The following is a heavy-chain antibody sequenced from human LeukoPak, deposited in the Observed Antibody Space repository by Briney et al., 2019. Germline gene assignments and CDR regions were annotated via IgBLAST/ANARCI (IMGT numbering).Heavy chain of an antibody. CDR2: ISWNGGNT. J-gene: IGHJ4*02. V-gene: IGHV3-20*04. D-gene: IGHD2-8*01. CDR3: AREGIYCVNGVCYLDY. CDR1: GFKFDDYG. Sequence: GGSLRLSCAASGFKFDDYGMSWVRQAPGKGLEWVSGISWNGGNTGYADSVPGRFTIPSDNAKNSLFVQVNSLRADDTAFYYCAREGIYCVNGVCYLDYWGQGTLVTVSS.